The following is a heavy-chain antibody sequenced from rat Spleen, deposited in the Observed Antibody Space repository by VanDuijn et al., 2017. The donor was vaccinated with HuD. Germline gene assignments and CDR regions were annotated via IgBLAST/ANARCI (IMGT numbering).Heavy chain of an antibody. V-gene: IGHV2-13*01. D-gene: IGHD1-11*01. J-gene: IGHJ4*01. CDR2: IWGNGDT. CDR3: ARAPLRYVMDA. Sequence: QVQLKESGPGLVQPSQTLSLACTVSGFSLRSSGVIWVRQPPGEGLEWMGVIWGNGDTNYNSALESRLSISRDTSKSQVYLKMNSLQSEDTTTYYCARAPLRYVMDAWGQGASVTVSS. CDR1: GFSLRSSG.